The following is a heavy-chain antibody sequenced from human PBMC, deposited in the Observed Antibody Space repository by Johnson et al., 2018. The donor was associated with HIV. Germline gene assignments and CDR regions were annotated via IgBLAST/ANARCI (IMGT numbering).Heavy chain of an antibody. D-gene: IGHD3-10*01. Sequence: VQLVESGGGLVQPGGSLTLSCVASGFTFSSFWMTWVRQAPGKGLEWVANIKLDGSDKYYVDSVKGRFTISRDNTKNSVYLLMNNLRAEDTALYYCARPGGGAPDAFDIWGQGTMVTVSS. J-gene: IGHJ3*02. CDR1: GFTFSSFW. V-gene: IGHV3-7*03. CDR3: ARPGGGAPDAFDI. CDR2: IKLDGSDK.